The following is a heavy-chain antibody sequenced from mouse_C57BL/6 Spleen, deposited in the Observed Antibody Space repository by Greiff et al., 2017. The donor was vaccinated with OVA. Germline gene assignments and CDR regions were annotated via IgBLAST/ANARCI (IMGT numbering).Heavy chain of an antibody. CDR1: GFTFSDYY. D-gene: IGHD1-1*01. CDR3: AREGNYYGSSSYYFDY. J-gene: IGHJ2*01. Sequence: EVKVVESEGGLVQPGSSMKLSCTASGFTFSDYYMAWVRQVPEKGLEWVANINYDGSSTYYLDSLKSRFIISRDNAKNILYLQMSSLKSEDTATYYCAREGNYYGSSSYYFDYWGQGTTLTVSS. V-gene: IGHV5-16*01. CDR2: INYDGSST.